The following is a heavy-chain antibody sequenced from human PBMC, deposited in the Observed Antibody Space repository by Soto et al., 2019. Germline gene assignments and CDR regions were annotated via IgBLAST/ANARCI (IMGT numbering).Heavy chain of an antibody. D-gene: IGHD6-13*01. V-gene: IGHV3-23*01. CDR3: ARRGPGTYFDY. CDR2: VSGSGGST. Sequence: EVQLLESGGGLVQPGGSLRLSCAASGFTFSSYAMRWVRQAPGKGLEWVSAVSGSGGSTYYADSVKGRFTISRDNSKNTLYLQMNSRRAEDTAVYYCARRGPGTYFDYWGQGTLVTVSA. J-gene: IGHJ4*02. CDR1: GFTFSSYA.